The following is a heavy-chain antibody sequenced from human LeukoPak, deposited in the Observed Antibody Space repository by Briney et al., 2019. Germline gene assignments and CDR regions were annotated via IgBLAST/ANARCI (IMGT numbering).Heavy chain of an antibody. CDR3: TTLTGYSSGWHNWFDP. V-gene: IGHV3-73*01. J-gene: IGHJ5*02. CDR2: IRSKANSYAT. Sequence: GGSLRLSCAASGFAFGGSAMHWVRQASGKGLEWVGRIRSKANSYATAYAASVKGRFTISRDDSKNTAYLQMNSLKTEDTAVYYCTTLTGYSSGWHNWFDPWGQGTLVTVSS. CDR1: GFAFGGSA. D-gene: IGHD6-19*01.